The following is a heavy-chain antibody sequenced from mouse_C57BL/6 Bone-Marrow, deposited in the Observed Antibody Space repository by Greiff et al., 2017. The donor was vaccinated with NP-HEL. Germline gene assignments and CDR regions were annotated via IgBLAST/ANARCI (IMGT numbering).Heavy chain of an antibody. D-gene: IGHD2-12*01. V-gene: IGHV5-17*01. CDR1: GFTFSDYG. J-gene: IGHJ4*01. CDR2: ISSGSSTI. CDR3: ARRYRGLYYYAMDY. Sequence: EVMLVESGGGLVKPGGSLKLSCAASGFTFSDYGMHWVRQAPEKGLEWVAYISSGSSTIYYADTVKGRFTISRDNAKNTLFLQRTRLRSEDTAMYYCARRYRGLYYYAMDYWGQGTSVTVSS.